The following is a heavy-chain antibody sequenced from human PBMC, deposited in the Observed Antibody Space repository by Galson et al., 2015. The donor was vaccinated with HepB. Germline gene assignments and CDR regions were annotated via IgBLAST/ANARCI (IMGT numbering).Heavy chain of an antibody. CDR1: GDSVSSNSVA. V-gene: IGHV6-1*01. CDR2: TYYRSQWHS. Sequence: CAISGDSVSSNSVAWNWIRQSPSRGLEWLGRTYYRSQWHSEYAEYVRSRMTVNPDTSKNQFSLQLNSVTPEDTAVYYCARGGKFAFDYWGQGALVTVSS. J-gene: IGHJ4*02. D-gene: IGHD3-16*01. CDR3: ARGGKFAFDY.